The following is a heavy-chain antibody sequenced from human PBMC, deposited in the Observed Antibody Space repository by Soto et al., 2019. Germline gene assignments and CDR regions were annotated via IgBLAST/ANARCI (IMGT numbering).Heavy chain of an antibody. D-gene: IGHD2-2*01. CDR1: GYAFTSYG. CDR2: ISAYNGNT. V-gene: IGHV1-18*01. Sequence: GASVEVSCKASGYAFTSYGSSWVRQAPRQGLEWMGWISAYNGNTNYAQKLQGRVTMTTDTSTSTAYMELRSLRSDDTAVYYCARSGVVPAAIVLSDYYYGMDVWGQGTTVTVSS. J-gene: IGHJ6*02. CDR3: ARSGVVPAAIVLSDYYYGMDV.